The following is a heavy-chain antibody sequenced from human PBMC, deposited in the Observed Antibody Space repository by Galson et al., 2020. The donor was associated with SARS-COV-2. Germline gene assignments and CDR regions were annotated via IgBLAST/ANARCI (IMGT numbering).Heavy chain of an antibody. V-gene: IGHV1-24*01. CDR1: GYTLTELS. J-gene: IGHJ6*02. CDR3: ATGVRSSTSAYYYYYGMDV. D-gene: IGHD2-2*01. CDR2: FDPEDGET. Sequence: ASVKVSCKVSGYTLTELSMHWVRQAPGKGLERMGGFDPEDGETIYAQKFQGRVTMTEDTSTDTAYMELSSLRSEDTAVYYCATGVRSSTSAYYYYYGMDVWGQGTTVTVSS.